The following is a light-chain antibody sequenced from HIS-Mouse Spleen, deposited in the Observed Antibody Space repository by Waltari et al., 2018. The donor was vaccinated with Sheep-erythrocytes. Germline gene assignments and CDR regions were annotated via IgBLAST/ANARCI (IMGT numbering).Light chain of an antibody. Sequence: QSALTQPPSASGSPGQSVTISCTGISSDVGGYNYVSWYQQHPGKAPKLMIYGVSKRPSGVSVRFSGSKSGKTASLTVSGLQAEDEADYYCSSYAGSNNWVFGGGTKLTVL. CDR1: SSDVGGYNY. V-gene: IGLV2-8*01. CDR2: GVS. CDR3: SSYAGSNNWV. J-gene: IGLJ3*02.